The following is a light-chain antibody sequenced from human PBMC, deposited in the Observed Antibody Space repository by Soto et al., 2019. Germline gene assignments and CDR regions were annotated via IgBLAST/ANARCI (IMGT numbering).Light chain of an antibody. J-gene: IGKJ5*01. CDR2: GTS. Sequence: EVVMTQSAATLSVSPGESATRSCRASQSVASNLAWYQQRPGQGPRLLIYGTSTRATGIPARFSGSGSGTEFTLTISSLQSEDFAVYYCQEYNNWSYTFGQGTRLEIK. V-gene: IGKV3-15*01. CDR3: QEYNNWSYT. CDR1: QSVASN.